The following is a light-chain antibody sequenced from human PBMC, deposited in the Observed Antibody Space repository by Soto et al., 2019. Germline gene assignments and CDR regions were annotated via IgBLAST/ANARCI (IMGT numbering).Light chain of an antibody. CDR1: SSNLGAGYD. Sequence: QPVLTQPPSVSGAPGQRVTLSRTGNSSNLGAGYDVHWYQQLPGAAPKLVIFGNRNRPSGVPERFSGSKSGTSASLAITGLQAEDEADYYCQAYDYSLTASVFGGGTKLTVL. V-gene: IGLV1-40*01. CDR2: GNR. CDR3: QAYDYSLTASV. J-gene: IGLJ3*02.